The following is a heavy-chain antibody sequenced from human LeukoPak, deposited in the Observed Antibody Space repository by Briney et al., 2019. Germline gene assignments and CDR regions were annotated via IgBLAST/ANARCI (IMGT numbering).Heavy chain of an antibody. J-gene: IGHJ5*02. CDR3: ARSTQNTIVLSA. CDR2: FFTSGST. Sequence: PSETLSLTCTVSGGSITSYYWSWIRQPAGRELEWIGRFFTSGSTFYNPSLRSRVTISLDASRNRFSLNLSSVTAADTAVYYCARSTQNTIVLSAWGQGTLVTASS. D-gene: IGHD2/OR15-2a*01. V-gene: IGHV4-4*07. CDR1: GGSITSYY.